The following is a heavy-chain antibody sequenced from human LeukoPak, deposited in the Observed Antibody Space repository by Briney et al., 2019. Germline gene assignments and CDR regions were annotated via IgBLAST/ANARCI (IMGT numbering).Heavy chain of an antibody. CDR2: ISGSGGRT. V-gene: IGHV3-23*01. CDR1: GFTFSSYA. D-gene: IGHD1-26*01. CDR3: AKVFGATRFLVDY. J-gene: IGHJ4*02. Sequence: PGGSLRLSCAASGFTFSSYAISWVRQAPGKGLEWVSAISGSGGRTYYADSVKGRFTISRDNSKNTLYLQMNSLRAEDTAVYYCAKVFGATRFLVDYWGQGTLVTVSS.